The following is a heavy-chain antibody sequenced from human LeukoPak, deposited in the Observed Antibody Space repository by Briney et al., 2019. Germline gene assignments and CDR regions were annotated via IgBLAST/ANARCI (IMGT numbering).Heavy chain of an antibody. Sequence: GGSLRLSCTVSGFTVSSNSMSWVRQAPGKGLEWVSSISSTSSYIYYADSVKGRFTISTDNAKNSLYLQMSSLRAEDTAVYYCARGSGGQQLIRGYYYMDVWGKGTTVTVSS. CDR1: GFTVSSNS. CDR3: ARGSGGQQLIRGYYYMDV. J-gene: IGHJ6*03. V-gene: IGHV3-21*01. D-gene: IGHD6-6*01. CDR2: ISSTSSYI.